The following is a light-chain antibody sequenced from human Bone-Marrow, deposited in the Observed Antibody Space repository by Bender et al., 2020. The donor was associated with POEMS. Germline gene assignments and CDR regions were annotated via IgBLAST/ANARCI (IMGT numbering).Light chain of an antibody. CDR3: QSFDTSLSGWV. V-gene: IGLV1-40*01. CDR1: SSNIGAGYN. CDR2: GNT. J-gene: IGLJ3*02. Sequence: QSVLAQPPSVSGAPGQWVTISCTGSSSNIGAGYNVHWYQQLPGTAPKLLIYGNTNRPSGVPDRFSGSKSGTSVSLAITGLQAEDEADYYCQSFDTSLSGWVFGAGTKLTV.